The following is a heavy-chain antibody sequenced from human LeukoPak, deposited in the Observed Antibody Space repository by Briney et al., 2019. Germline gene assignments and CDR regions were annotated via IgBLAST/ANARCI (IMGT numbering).Heavy chain of an antibody. CDR1: GGSISSSSYY. V-gene: IGHV4-39*01. J-gene: IGHJ4*02. Sequence: PSETLSLTCTVSGGSISSSSYYWGWIRQPPGKGLEWIGSIYYSGSTYYNPSLKSRVTISVDTSKNQFSLKLSSVTAADTAVYYCARHAHWFGELLLFDYWGQGTLVTVSS. CDR2: IYYSGST. CDR3: ARHAHWFGELLLFDY. D-gene: IGHD3-10*01.